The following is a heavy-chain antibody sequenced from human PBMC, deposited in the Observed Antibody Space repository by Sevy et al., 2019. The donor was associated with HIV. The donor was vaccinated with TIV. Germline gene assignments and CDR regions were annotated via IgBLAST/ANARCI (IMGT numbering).Heavy chain of an antibody. CDR1: GFTFSSFA. CDR2: ISYDGSSK. Sequence: GGYLRLSCAASGFTFSSFAMHWVRQAPGKGLEWVAVISYDGSSKYYPDSVKGRFTISRDNAKNTLYLQMNRLGPEDTAVYFCAILGVDCVSTNCNGMRSLSFDFWGQGTLVTVSS. J-gene: IGHJ4*02. V-gene: IGHV3-30-3*01. CDR3: AILGVDCVSTNCNGMRSLSFDF. D-gene: IGHD2-2*01.